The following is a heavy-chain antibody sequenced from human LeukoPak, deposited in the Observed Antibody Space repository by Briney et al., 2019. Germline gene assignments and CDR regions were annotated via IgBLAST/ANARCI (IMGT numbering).Heavy chain of an antibody. J-gene: IGHJ4*02. D-gene: IGHD3-10*01. V-gene: IGHV4-30-4*08. CDR2: SYYSGST. CDR1: GGSISSGDYY. Sequence: SETLSLTCTVSGGSISSGDYYWSWIRQPPGKGLEWIGYSYYSGSTYYNPSLKSRVTISVDTSKNQFSLKLSSVTAAATAVYYCARGEGRYGSGGNPDDYWGQGTLVTVSS. CDR3: ARGEGRYGSGGNPDDY.